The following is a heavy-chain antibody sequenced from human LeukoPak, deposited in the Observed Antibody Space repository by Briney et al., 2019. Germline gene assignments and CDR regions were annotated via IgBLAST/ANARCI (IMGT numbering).Heavy chain of an antibody. CDR3: ARKENYCSGGSCYSGRVGWFDP. J-gene: IGHJ5*02. V-gene: IGHV3-21*01. Sequence: GGSLRLSCAASGFTFSSYSMNWVRQAPGKGLEWVSSIRSSSSYIYYAESVKGRFTITRDNAKNSLYLQMNSLRAEDTAVYYCARKENYCSGGSCYSGRVGWFDPWGQGTLVTVSS. CDR1: GFTFSSYS. D-gene: IGHD2-15*01. CDR2: IRSSSSYI.